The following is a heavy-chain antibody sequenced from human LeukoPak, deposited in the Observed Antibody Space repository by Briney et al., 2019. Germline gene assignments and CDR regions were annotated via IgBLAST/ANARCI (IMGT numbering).Heavy chain of an antibody. V-gene: IGHV3-30*03. J-gene: IGHJ4*02. D-gene: IGHD5-12*01. Sequence: GRSLRLSCAASGFTFSSYGMHWVRQAPGKGLEWVAVISYDGSNKYYADSVKGRFTISRDNSKNTLYLQMNSLRAEDTAVYYCARDPGSGYDSYFDYWGQGTLVTVSS. CDR2: ISYDGSNK. CDR3: ARDPGSGYDSYFDY. CDR1: GFTFSSYG.